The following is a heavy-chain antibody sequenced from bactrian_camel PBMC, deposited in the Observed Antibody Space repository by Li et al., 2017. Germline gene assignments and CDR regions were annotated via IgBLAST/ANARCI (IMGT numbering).Heavy chain of an antibody. D-gene: IGHD6*01. J-gene: IGHJ4*01. CDR1: ADAHMY. Sequence: HVQLVESGGGSAQAGGSLNLSCSASADAHMYMAWFRQAPGQKREAVAAISTGGSSTMYVDSVKGRFTISRESGKNTVYLQMNNLQPEDTATFYCAEGRGSRGEHCYSLNYWGQGTQVTVS. CDR2: ISTGGSST. CDR3: AEGRGSRGEHCYSLNY. V-gene: IGHV3S54*01.